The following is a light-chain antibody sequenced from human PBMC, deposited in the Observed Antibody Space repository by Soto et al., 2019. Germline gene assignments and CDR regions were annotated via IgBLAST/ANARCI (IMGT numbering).Light chain of an antibody. CDR1: SSDVCGYNY. J-gene: IGLJ1*01. CDR2: EVS. V-gene: IGLV2-14*01. Sequence: QSSLTQPASVSGSPVQSITISCTGTSSDVCGYNYFSWYQQHPGKAPKLIIFEVSYRPSGISNRFSASKSGDTASLTISGIQADDEADYYCCSYTDSXTHICGRATKV. CDR3: CSYTDSXTHI.